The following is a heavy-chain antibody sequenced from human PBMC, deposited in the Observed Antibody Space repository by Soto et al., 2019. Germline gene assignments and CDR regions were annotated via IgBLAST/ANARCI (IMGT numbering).Heavy chain of an antibody. D-gene: IGHD2-15*01. CDR3: VRGGGGGLFDP. V-gene: IGHV3-11*06. Sequence: PGGSLRLSCAGSGFTFGDSYMSWIRQAPGKGLEWLSYISPGSRYPAYADSVKGRFTISRDNAKRSLYLQMMGLTAEDPAIYYCVRGGGGGLFDPWGQGTMVTVSS. CDR1: GFTFGDSY. CDR2: ISPGSRYP. J-gene: IGHJ5*02.